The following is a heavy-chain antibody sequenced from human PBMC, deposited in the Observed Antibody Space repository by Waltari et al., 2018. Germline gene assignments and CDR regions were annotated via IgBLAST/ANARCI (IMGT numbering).Heavy chain of an antibody. CDR1: GGSIRSYY. V-gene: IGHV4-59*01. J-gene: IGHJ6*02. CDR2: IYYSGST. D-gene: IGHD2-2*01. CDR3: ARDMYCSSTSCDYYYYGMDV. Sequence: QVQLQESGPGLVKPSETLSLTCTVPGGSIRSYYWRWIRQPPGTGLEWSGYIYYSGSTNYNPSLKSRVTISVDTSKNQFSLKLSSVTAADTAVYYCARDMYCSSTSCDYYYYGMDVWGQGTTVTVSS.